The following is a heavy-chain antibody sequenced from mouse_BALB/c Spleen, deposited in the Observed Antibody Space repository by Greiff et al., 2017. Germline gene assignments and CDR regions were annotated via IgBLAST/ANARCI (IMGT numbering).Heavy chain of an antibody. J-gene: IGHJ1*01. CDR2: ISSGSSTI. Sequence: EVQVVESGGGLVQPGGSRKLSCAASGFTFSSFGMHWVRQAPEKGLEWVAYISSGSSTIYYADTVKGRFTISRDNPKNTLFLQMTSLRSEDTAMYYCARSVLYYGNDVWYFDVWGAGTTVTVSS. CDR1: GFTFSSFG. V-gene: IGHV5-17*02. CDR3: ARSVLYYGNDVWYFDV. D-gene: IGHD2-2*01.